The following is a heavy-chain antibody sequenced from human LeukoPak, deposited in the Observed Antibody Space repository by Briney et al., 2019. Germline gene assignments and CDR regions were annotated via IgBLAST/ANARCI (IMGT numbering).Heavy chain of an antibody. CDR1: GFTFSSYD. Sequence: GGSLRLSCTASGFTFSSYDMHWVRQGTGKGLEWVSAIGTAGGTYYGGSVKGRFTISRENAKNSLYLQMNSLRAEDTAVYYCAKGLARFGYGALLDFWGQGTLVTVSS. CDR2: IGTAGGT. CDR3: AKGLARFGYGALLDF. J-gene: IGHJ4*02. D-gene: IGHD4/OR15-4a*01. V-gene: IGHV3-13*01.